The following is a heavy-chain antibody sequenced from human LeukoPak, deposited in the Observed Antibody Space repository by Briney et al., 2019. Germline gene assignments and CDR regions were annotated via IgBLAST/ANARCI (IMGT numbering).Heavy chain of an antibody. CDR3: ARDVDTTIVTGDY. CDR1: GFTFSSYS. V-gene: IGHV3-21*01. CDR2: ISSSSSYI. Sequence: PGGSLRLSCAASGFTFSSYSMNWVRQAPGKGLEWVSSISSSSSYIYYADSVKGRFTISRDNAKNSLSLQMNSLRAEDTAVYYCARDVDTTIVTGDYWGQGTLVTVSS. J-gene: IGHJ4*02. D-gene: IGHD5-18*01.